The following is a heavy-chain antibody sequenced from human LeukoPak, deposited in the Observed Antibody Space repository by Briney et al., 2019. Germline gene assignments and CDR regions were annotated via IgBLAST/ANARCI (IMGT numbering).Heavy chain of an antibody. Sequence: PGGSLRLSCAASGFTFDDYAMHWVRQAPGKGLEWVSGISWNSGSIGYADSVKGRFTISRDNAKNSLYLQMNSLRAEDMALYYCAKDMTSGGYSHGLSAFDIWGQGTMVTVSS. CDR1: GFTFDDYA. J-gene: IGHJ3*02. CDR2: ISWNSGSI. CDR3: AKDMTSGGYSHGLSAFDI. D-gene: IGHD5-18*01. V-gene: IGHV3-9*03.